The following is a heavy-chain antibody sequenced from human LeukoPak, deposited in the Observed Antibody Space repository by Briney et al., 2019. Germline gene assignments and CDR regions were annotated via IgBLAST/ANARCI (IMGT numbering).Heavy chain of an antibody. CDR3: AKEKGIAVAGTPLGSYGMDV. CDR1: GFTFSSYA. Sequence: PGGSLRLSCAASGFTFSSYAMSWVRQAPGKGLEWVSAISGSGGSTYYADSVKGRFTISRDNSKNTLYLQMNSPRAEDTAVYYCAKEKGIAVAGTPLGSYGMDVWGQGTTVTVSS. CDR2: ISGSGGST. V-gene: IGHV3-23*01. J-gene: IGHJ6*02. D-gene: IGHD6-19*01.